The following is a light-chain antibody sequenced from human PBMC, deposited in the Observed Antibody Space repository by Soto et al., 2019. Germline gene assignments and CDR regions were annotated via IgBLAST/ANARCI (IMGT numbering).Light chain of an antibody. CDR3: TSYTPTGALV. CDR2: EVR. Sequence: QSALTQPASVSGSPGQSITVSCTGTNTDVGGYNYVSWYQHRPGKAPRLMIYEVRNRLSGVSNRLSGSKSGNTASLTISGRQSEEEADYYCTSYTPTGALVFGSGTKVTVL. CDR1: NTDVGGYNY. V-gene: IGLV2-14*01. J-gene: IGLJ6*01.